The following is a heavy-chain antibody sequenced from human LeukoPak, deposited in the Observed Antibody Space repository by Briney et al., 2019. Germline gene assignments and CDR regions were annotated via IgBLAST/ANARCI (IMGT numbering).Heavy chain of an antibody. CDR2: IYYSGST. CDR3: AVGRGYSGLDY. V-gene: IGHV4-59*01. D-gene: IGHD5-12*01. Sequence: ASETLSLTCTDSGGSISSYYWSWVRQPPGKGLEWIGYIYYSGSTNYNPSLKSRVTISVDTSKNQFSLKLSSVTAADTAVYYCAVGRGYSGLDYWGQGTLVTVSS. CDR1: GGSISSYY. J-gene: IGHJ4*02.